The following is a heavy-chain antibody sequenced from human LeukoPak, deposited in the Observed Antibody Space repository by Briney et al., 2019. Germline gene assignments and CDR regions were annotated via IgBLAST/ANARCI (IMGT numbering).Heavy chain of an antibody. CDR2: INHSGST. J-gene: IGHJ5*02. Sequence: SETLSLTCAVYGGSFSGYYWSWIRQPPGKGLEWIGEINHSGSTNYNPSLKSRVTISVDTSKNQFSLKLSSVTAADTAVYYCARGLMYYDFWNGYYTSRRFDPWGQGTLVTVSS. D-gene: IGHD3-3*01. V-gene: IGHV4-34*01. CDR3: ARGLMYYDFWNGYYTSRRFDP. CDR1: GGSFSGYY.